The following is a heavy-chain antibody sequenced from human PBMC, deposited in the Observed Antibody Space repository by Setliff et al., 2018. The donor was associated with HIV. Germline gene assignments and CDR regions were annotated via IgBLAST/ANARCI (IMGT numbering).Heavy chain of an antibody. CDR1: GFTFSSAW. J-gene: IGHJ4*02. D-gene: IGHD6-13*01. V-gene: IGHV3-7*03. CDR3: ARVSKSSPDAIDY. CDR2: ISPDGSAT. Sequence: GGSLRLSCAASGFTFSSAWMGWVRQAPAKGLEWVANISPDGSATYYVDSVKGRFTISRHNSKNTLYLQLNSLRAEDTAVYYCARVSKSSPDAIDYWGQGMLVTVSS.